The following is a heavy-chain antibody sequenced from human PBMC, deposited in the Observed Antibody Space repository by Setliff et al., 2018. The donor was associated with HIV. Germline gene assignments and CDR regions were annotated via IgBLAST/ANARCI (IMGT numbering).Heavy chain of an antibody. V-gene: IGHV4-39*07. CDR2: IYYNGNT. CDR1: GGSISSNSYY. CDR3: ARHNCGTTACYGVVV. Sequence: SETLSLTCTVSGGSISSNSYYWGWIRQPPGKGLEWVGSIYYNGNTFYNQSLQSRVTISLDTSKNHVSLKLSSVTAADTAVYYCARHNCGTTACYGVVVWGQGTMVTVSS. J-gene: IGHJ3*01. D-gene: IGHD2-2*01.